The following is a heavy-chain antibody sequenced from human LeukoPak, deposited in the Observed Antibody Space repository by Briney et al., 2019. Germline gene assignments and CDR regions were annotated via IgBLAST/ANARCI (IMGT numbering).Heavy chain of an antibody. J-gene: IGHJ4*02. V-gene: IGHV3-15*01. Sequence: PGGSLRLSCAASGFCFTDAWMSWVRQAPGKGLEWVGHLKSKAAGGTTDYAAPVKARFTISGDDSKNTLYLQMNSLKTEDTAVYYCTPGNYWGQGTLVTVSS. CDR3: TPGNY. CDR1: GFCFTDAW. CDR2: LKSKAAGGTT.